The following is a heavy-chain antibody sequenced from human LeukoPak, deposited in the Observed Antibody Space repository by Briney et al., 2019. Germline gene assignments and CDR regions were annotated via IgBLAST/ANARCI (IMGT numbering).Heavy chain of an antibody. V-gene: IGHV1-2*02. D-gene: IGHD6-13*01. Sequence: ASVKVSCKASGYTFTDFYMHWVRQAPGQGLEWMGWINPNSGGTNYAQKFQGRVTMTRDKSISTAYLQWNSLKASDSAIYYCARLHRLGITAAGSFENWGQGTLVTVSS. J-gene: IGHJ4*02. CDR1: GYTFTDFY. CDR2: INPNSGGT. CDR3: ARLHRLGITAAGSFEN.